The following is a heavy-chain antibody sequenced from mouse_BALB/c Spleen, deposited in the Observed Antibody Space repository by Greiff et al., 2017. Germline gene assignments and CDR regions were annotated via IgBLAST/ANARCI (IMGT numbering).Heavy chain of an antibody. CDR1: GYSITSGYY. CDR2: VSYDGSN. D-gene: IGHD2-4*01. CDR3: ARDPLYDYDEGYFDY. Sequence: VQLKESGPGLVKPSQSLSLTCSVTGYSITSGYYWNWIRQFPGNKLEWMGYVSYDGSNNYNPSLKNRISITRDTSKNQFFLKLNSVTTEDTATYYCARDPLYDYDEGYFDYWGQGTTLTVSS. J-gene: IGHJ2*01. V-gene: IGHV3-6*02.